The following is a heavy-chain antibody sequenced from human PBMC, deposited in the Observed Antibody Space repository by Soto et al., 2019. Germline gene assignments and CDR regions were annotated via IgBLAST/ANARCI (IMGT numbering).Heavy chain of an antibody. CDR2: IDPTDSYT. Sequence: PGESLKISCQASGYSFTTYWISWVRQMPGKGLECMGRIDPTDSYTDYGPSFEGHVTMPVDRSINTAYLEWSSLKASDSAMYYCARLTLAQDSSGYPYFDYWGQGTRVTVSS. CDR1: GYSFTTYW. D-gene: IGHD3-22*01. V-gene: IGHV5-10-1*01. J-gene: IGHJ4*02. CDR3: ARLTLAQDSSGYPYFDY.